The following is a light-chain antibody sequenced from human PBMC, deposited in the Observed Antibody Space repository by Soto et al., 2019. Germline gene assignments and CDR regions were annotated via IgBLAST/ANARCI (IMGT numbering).Light chain of an antibody. CDR2: GTF. J-gene: IGKJ4*02. CDR1: QSVYSN. Sequence: EIVMTQSPATLSVSPGERATLSCRASQSVYSNLAWYQQKPGQAPRLLIHGTFTRATGIPARFSGSGSGTEFTLTISSLQSEDFAVYYGQQYKKWPLTFGGGTKVEIK. CDR3: QQYKKWPLT. V-gene: IGKV3-15*01.